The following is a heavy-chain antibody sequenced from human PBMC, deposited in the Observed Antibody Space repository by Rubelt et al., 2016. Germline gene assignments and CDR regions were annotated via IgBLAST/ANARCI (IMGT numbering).Heavy chain of an antibody. CDR2: IYHSGST. Sequence: QVQLQESGPGLVKPSGTLSLTCDVSGGSISSSNWWSWVRQSPGKGLGWIGSIYHSGSTNSNPPLKSRVTIAVDTSKNQFSLKLSSVTAADTAVYYCADTTDDAFDIWGQGTIVTVSS. CDR3: ADTTDDAFDI. D-gene: IGHD4-17*01. CDR1: GGSISSSNW. V-gene: IGHV4-4*02. J-gene: IGHJ3*02.